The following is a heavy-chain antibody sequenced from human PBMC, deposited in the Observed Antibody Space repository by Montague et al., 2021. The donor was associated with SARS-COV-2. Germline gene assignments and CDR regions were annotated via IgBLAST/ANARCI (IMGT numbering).Heavy chain of an antibody. D-gene: IGHD3-10*01. J-gene: IGHJ6*03. V-gene: IGHV4-34*01. CDR2: INHGGST. CDR1: GTSFSGYY. Sequence: SETLSLTCAVHGTSFSGYYWNWIRQPPGKGLEWIGEINHGGSTKYSPSLKSRLTISADTSKNQFSLKLTSVAAADTAVYCCARLRDGVVPSPILGVGPYYSYYSMDVWGRGTTGTVSS. CDR3: ARLRDGVVPSPILGVGPYYSYYSMDV.